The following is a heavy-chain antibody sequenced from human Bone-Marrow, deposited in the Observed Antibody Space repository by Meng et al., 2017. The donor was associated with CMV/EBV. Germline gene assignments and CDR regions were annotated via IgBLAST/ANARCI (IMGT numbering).Heavy chain of an antibody. CDR2: IYYSGST. V-gene: IGHV4-59*01. CDR3: ARVSKGSSGAFDI. CDR1: GGSISSYY. Sequence: SETLSLTCTVSGGSISSYYWSWIRQPPGKGLEWIGYIYYSGSTNYNPSLKSRVTISVDTSKNQFSLKLSSVTAADTAVYYCARVSKGSSGAFDIWGQGTRVTGSS. J-gene: IGHJ3*02. D-gene: IGHD6-25*01.